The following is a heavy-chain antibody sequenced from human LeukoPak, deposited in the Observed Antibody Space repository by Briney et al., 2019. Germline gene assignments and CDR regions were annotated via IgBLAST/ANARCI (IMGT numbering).Heavy chain of an antibody. V-gene: IGHV4-59*08. CDR3: ARHLNGGTYPLDP. CDR2: IYSSGRT. D-gene: IGHD4-23*01. CDR1: GASINDYY. J-gene: IGHJ5*02. Sequence: SETLSLPCTVSGASINDYYWSWMRQPPGKGLEWIAHIYSSGRTTYNPSLKSRVTTSLDTTKNQCSLKLTSVTAADTAMYYCARHLNGGTYPLDPWGQGTLLTVSS.